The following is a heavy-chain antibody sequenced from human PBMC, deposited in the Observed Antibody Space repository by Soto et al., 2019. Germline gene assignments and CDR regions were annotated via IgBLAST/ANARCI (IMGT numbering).Heavy chain of an antibody. CDR3: ASSPRGYCSSTSCRELGNYYGMDV. Sequence: GESLKISCKGSGYSFTSYWISWVRQMPGKGLEWMGRIDPIDSYTNYSPSFQGYVTISADKSISTAYLQWSSLKASDTAMYYCASSPRGYCSSTSCRELGNYYGMDVWGQGTTVTVSS. D-gene: IGHD2-2*01. CDR2: IDPIDSYT. V-gene: IGHV5-10-1*01. J-gene: IGHJ6*02. CDR1: GYSFTSYW.